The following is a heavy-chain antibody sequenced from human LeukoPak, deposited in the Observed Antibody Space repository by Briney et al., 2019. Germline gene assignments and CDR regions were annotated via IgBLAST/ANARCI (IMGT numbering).Heavy chain of an antibody. J-gene: IGHJ4*02. D-gene: IGHD6-13*01. CDR2: IYYSGST. CDR1: GGSISSSSYY. Sequence: SETLSLTCTVSGGSISSSSYYWGRLRQPPGKGLVWIGSIYYSGSTYYNPSLKRRFTISVDTSKNQFSLKLSSVTAADTAVYYCARGYIAAAGTGFDYWGQGTLVTVSS. CDR3: ARGYIAAAGTGFDY. V-gene: IGHV4-39*07.